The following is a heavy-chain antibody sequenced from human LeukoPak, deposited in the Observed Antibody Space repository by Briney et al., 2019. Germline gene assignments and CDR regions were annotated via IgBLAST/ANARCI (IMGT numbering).Heavy chain of an antibody. CDR2: IYYSGST. Sequence: SETLSLTCTVSGGSISSYYWSWIRQPPGKGLEWIGYIYYSGSTNYNPSLKSRVTISVDTSKNQFSLKLSSVTAADTAVYYCARVLGTSVYYFDYWGQGALVTVSS. CDR3: ARVLGTSVYYFDY. J-gene: IGHJ4*02. D-gene: IGHD2-2*01. V-gene: IGHV4-59*01. CDR1: GGSISSYY.